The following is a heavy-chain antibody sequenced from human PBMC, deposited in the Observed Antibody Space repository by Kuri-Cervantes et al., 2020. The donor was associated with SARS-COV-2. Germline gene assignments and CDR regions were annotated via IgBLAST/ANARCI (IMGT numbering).Heavy chain of an antibody. D-gene: IGHD3-3*01. Sequence: GGSLRLSCAASGFTFSSSWMHWVCQAPEKGLEWVADIKCDGSEKYYVDSVKGRFTISRDNSKNSLYLQMNSLRTEDTALYYCAKAGPADLRFLEWLLAAGDYYYYYGMDVWGQGTTVTVSS. J-gene: IGHJ6*02. CDR3: AKAGPADLRFLEWLLAAGDYYYYYGMDV. CDR1: GFTFSSSW. V-gene: IGHV3-52*01. CDR2: IKCDGSEK.